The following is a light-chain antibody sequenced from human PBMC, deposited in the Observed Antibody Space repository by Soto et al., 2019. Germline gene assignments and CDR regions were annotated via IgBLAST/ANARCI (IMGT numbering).Light chain of an antibody. J-gene: IGLJ1*01. CDR3: AAWDDSLSVP. CDR1: SSNIGSNY. CDR2: RNN. Sequence: QSVLTQPPSASGTPGQRVTISCSGSSSNIGSNYVYWYQQLPGTAPKLLIYRNNQRPSGVPDRFSGSKSGTSASLAISGLRSEDEAHYYCAAWDDSLSVPFGTGTKVTVL. V-gene: IGLV1-47*01.